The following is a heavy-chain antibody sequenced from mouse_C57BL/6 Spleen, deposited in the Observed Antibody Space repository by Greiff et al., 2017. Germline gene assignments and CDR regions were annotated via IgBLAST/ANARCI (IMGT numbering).Heavy chain of an antibody. Sequence: EVKLMESGGGLVQPKGSLKLSCAASGFSFNTYAMNWVRQAPGKGLEWVARIRSTSNNYATYYADSVKDRFTISRDDSESMLYLQMNNLKTEDTAMYYCVGQGDYDYDNDYAMDDWGQGTSVTVSS. CDR3: VGQGDYDYDNDYAMDD. J-gene: IGHJ4*01. CDR2: IRSTSNNYAT. V-gene: IGHV10-1*01. CDR1: GFSFNTYA. D-gene: IGHD2-4*01.